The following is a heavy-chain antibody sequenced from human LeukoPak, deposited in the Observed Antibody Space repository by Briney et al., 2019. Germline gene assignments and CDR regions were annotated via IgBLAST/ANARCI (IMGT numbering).Heavy chain of an antibody. CDR1: GFTFSDYY. J-gene: IGHJ4*02. V-gene: IGHV3-11*04. D-gene: IGHD3-22*01. Sequence: GGSLRLSCSASGFTFSDYYMSWIRQAPGKGLEWISYISSSGTNIYYAESVKGRFTISRDNAKNSLYLQMNSLRVEDMAVYYCARSSTTYYYDTSSHYWGQGTLVTVSS. CDR3: ARSSTTYYYDTSSHY. CDR2: ISSSGTNI.